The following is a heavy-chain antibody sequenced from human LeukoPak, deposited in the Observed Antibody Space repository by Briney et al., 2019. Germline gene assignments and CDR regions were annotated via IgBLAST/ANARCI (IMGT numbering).Heavy chain of an antibody. D-gene: IGHD1-26*01. CDR2: INHSGST. Sequence: GSLRLSCAASGFTFSNARMSWVRQAPGKGLEWIGEINHSGSTNYNPSLKSRVTISVDTSKNQFSLKLGSVTAADTAVYYCARHVRGATFLTYYYYYYYMDVWGKGTTVTVS. CDR1: GFTFSNAR. V-gene: IGHV4-34*01. CDR3: ARHVRGATFLTYYYYYYYMDV. J-gene: IGHJ6*03.